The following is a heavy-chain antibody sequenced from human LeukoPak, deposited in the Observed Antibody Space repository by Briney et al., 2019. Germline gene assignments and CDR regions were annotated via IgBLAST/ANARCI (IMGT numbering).Heavy chain of an antibody. D-gene: IGHD3-10*01. CDR3: TRDLGTYTSYGSIFFDY. Sequence: ASVKVSCKASGGTFSSYAISWVRQAPGQGLEWMGGIIPIFGTANYAQKFQGRVTITADESTSTAYMELRSLRSDDTAVFYCTRDLGTYTSYGSIFFDYWGQGTLVTVSS. CDR2: IIPIFGTA. V-gene: IGHV1-69*01. CDR1: GGTFSSYA. J-gene: IGHJ4*02.